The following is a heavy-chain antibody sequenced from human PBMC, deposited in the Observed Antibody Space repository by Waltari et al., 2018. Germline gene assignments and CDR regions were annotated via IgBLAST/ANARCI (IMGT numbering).Heavy chain of an antibody. V-gene: IGHV4-34*01. CDR2: INHSGST. J-gene: IGHJ4*02. D-gene: IGHD3-3*01. Sequence: QVQLQQWGAGLLKPSETLSLTCAVSGGSFSGYYWSWIRQPPGKGLEWIGEINHSGSTNYNPSLKSRVTISVDTSKNQFSLKLSSVTAADTAVYYCAANVLRFLEWFYFGYWGQGTLVTVSS. CDR3: AANVLRFLEWFYFGY. CDR1: GGSFSGYY.